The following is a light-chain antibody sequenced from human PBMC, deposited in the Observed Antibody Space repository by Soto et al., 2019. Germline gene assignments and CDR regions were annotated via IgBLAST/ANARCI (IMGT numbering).Light chain of an antibody. J-gene: IGLJ1*01. CDR2: DVS. CDR3: TSYTSKNTHV. CDR1: SSDIGRYNM. V-gene: IGLV2-14*02. Sequence: QSVLTQPSPVSRSPGQSITIACAGNSSDIGRYNMVSWYQQHPGKVPKLLIYDVSIRPSGVSDRFSGSRSGNTASLTISGLQPEDEADYYCTSYTSKNTHVFGSGTKVTVL.